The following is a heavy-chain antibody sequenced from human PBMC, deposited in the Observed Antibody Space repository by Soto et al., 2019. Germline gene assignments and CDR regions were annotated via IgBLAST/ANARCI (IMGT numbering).Heavy chain of an antibody. V-gene: IGHV4-30-4*01. CDR3: AREGAARYTYYYGTDI. J-gene: IGHJ6*02. Sequence: PSETLSLTCTVSGGSISSGDSYWSWIRQPPWKGLEWIGYIYYSGSTYYNPSLESRVTISVDTSKNQFSLKLNSMTAADTAVYYCAREGAARYTYYYGTDIWGQGXTVTVYS. CDR2: IYYSGST. CDR1: GGSISSGDSY. D-gene: IGHD2-2*02.